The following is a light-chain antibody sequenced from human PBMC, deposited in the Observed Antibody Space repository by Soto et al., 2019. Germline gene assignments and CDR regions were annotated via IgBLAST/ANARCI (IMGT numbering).Light chain of an antibody. CDR2: EVS. CDR3: CSYAGSSKV. Sequence: QSALTQPASVSGSPGQSITISCTGTSSDVGSYNLVSWYQQHPGKAPKLMIYEVSKRPSGVSNRFSGSTSGNKASLTISGLQAEDEAEYYCCSYAGSSKVFGTGTKLTVL. V-gene: IGLV2-23*02. J-gene: IGLJ1*01. CDR1: SSDVGSYNL.